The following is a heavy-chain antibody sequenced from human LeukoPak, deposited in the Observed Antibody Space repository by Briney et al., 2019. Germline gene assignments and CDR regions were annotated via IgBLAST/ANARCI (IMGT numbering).Heavy chain of an antibody. CDR2: ISGGGETT. CDR3: ARDYADYVGYFFFDY. D-gene: IGHD4-17*01. J-gene: IGHJ4*02. Sequence: PGGSLRLSCAASGFTFNNYAMNWVRQAPGKGLKWVSSISGGGETTYYADSAKGRFTISRDNSQNTLYLQMNSLRAEDTAVYYCARDYADYVGYFFFDYWGQGTLVTVSS. V-gene: IGHV3-23*01. CDR1: GFTFNNYA.